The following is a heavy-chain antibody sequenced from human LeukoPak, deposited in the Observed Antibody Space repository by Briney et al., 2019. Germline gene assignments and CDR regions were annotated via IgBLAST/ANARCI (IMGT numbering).Heavy chain of an antibody. CDR2: ISGGGGTT. Sequence: GGSVRLSCAASGFAFSRYAMSWVRQAPGRGLEWVSAISGGGGTTYYADSVKGRFTISRDNSKNMLYLQMNNLRAEDTAVYYCAKRIPMVRGAVFDYWGQGTLVTVSS. D-gene: IGHD3-10*01. CDR1: GFAFSRYA. V-gene: IGHV3-23*01. CDR3: AKRIPMVRGAVFDY. J-gene: IGHJ4*02.